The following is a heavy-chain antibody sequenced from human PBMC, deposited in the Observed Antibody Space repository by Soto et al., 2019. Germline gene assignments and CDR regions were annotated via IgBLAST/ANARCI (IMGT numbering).Heavy chain of an antibody. CDR2: IIPNFNSP. Sequence: QVHLVQSGPEVKKPGSSVKVSCQASGGSFRSNTINWVRQAPGQGLEWMGGIIPNFNSPTYARKLQGRNTTTADESTNTAYIELRSLRSEDTPIYYCARADPIGTYWPAFGGQGTQVTVPS. J-gene: IGHJ4*02. CDR3: ARADPIGTYWPAF. V-gene: IGHV1-69*01. D-gene: IGHD2-21*01. CDR1: GGSFRSNT.